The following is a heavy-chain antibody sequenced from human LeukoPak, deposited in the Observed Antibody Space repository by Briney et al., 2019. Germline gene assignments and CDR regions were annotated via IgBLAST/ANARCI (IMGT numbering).Heavy chain of an antibody. V-gene: IGHV4-31*03. CDR1: GGSLSSGGYF. CDR2: IYYSGGA. Sequence: SETLSLTCTVSGGSLSSGGYFWGWIRQHPGKGLEYIGYIYYSGGAYYNPSLRSRLTISIDTSKNQFSLKLSSVTAADTAIYYCARVIDSGSYGGDYWGQGTLVTVSS. J-gene: IGHJ4*02. CDR3: ARVIDSGSYGGDY. D-gene: IGHD1-26*01.